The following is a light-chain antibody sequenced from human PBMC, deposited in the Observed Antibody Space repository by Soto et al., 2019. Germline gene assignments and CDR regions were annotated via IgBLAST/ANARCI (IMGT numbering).Light chain of an antibody. CDR3: QQRSDWPS. CDR1: QSVGSY. V-gene: IGKV3-11*01. J-gene: IGKJ2*01. Sequence: EVVLTQSPATLSLSPGERATLSCWASQSVGSYFAWYQQRLGQAPRLLIYDASNRATGIPARFSGSGSGTDFTLTISSLEPEDFAVYYCQQRSDWPSFGQGTKLEIK. CDR2: DAS.